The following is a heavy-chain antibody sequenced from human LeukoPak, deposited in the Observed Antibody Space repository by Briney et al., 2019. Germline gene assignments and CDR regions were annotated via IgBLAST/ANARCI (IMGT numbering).Heavy chain of an antibody. D-gene: IGHD3-3*01. CDR2: IIPIFGTA. V-gene: IGHV1-69*05. Sequence: GASVKVSCKASGGTFSSYAISWVRQAPGQGLEWMGGIIPIFGTANYAQKFQGRVTITTDESTSTAYMELSSLRSEDTAVYYCARLRGLGPPRDDFWSGPSSAWFDPWGQGTLVTVSS. CDR1: GGTFSSYA. J-gene: IGHJ5*02. CDR3: ARLRGLGPPRDDFWSGPSSAWFDP.